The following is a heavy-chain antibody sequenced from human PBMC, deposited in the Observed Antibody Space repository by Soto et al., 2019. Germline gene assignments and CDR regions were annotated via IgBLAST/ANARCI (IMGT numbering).Heavy chain of an antibody. V-gene: IGHV4-61*01. Sequence: SETLSLTCTVSGGSVSSGSYYWSWIRQPPGKGLEWIGYIYYSGSTNYNPSLKSRVTISVDTSKNQFSLKLSSVTAADTAVYYCARDVSRYYYYGMDVWGQGTTVTVS. D-gene: IGHD6-25*01. CDR2: IYYSGST. CDR1: GGSVSSGSYY. CDR3: ARDVSRYYYYGMDV. J-gene: IGHJ6*02.